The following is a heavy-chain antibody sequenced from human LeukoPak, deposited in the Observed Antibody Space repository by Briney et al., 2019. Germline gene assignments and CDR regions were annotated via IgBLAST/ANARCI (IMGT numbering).Heavy chain of an antibody. V-gene: IGHV1-46*01. CDR1: GYTFTNYY. J-gene: IGHJ4*02. CDR2: INPSGGST. D-gene: IGHD4-23*01. CDR3: ARGEHGGYHDY. Sequence: ASVKVSCKASGYTFTNYYIHWVRQAPGQGLEWMGMINPSGGSTNYAQKFQGRVTMTRDTSTSTVYMELSSLGSEDTAVYYCARGEHGGYHDYWGQGTLVIVSS.